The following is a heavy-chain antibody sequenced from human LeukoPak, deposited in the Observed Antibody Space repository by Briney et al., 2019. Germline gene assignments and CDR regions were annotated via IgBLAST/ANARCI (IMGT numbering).Heavy chain of an antibody. Sequence: GGSLRLSCTDSGFTFSRYSMSWVRQAPGKGLEYVSAISSNGGSTYYTNSVKGRSTISRDNSKNTLYLQMGSLRAEDMAVYHCARGGYGASTPYYMDVWGKGTTVTVSS. CDR1: GFTFSRYS. D-gene: IGHD1-26*01. CDR3: ARGGYGASTPYYMDV. J-gene: IGHJ6*03. V-gene: IGHV3-64*01. CDR2: ISSNGGST.